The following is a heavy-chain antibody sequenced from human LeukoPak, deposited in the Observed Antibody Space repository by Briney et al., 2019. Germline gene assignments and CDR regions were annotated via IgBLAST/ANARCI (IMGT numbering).Heavy chain of an antibody. CDR1: GGSISSSSYY. J-gene: IGHJ4*02. D-gene: IGHD2-15*01. CDR2: IYYSGST. CDR3: ARGDPNIVVVVAANPFDY. Sequence: KSSETLSLTCTVSGGSISSSSYYWGWIRQPPGKGLEWIGSIYYSGSTYYNPSLKSRVTISVDTSKNQFSLKLSSVTAADTAVYYCARGDPNIVVVVAANPFDYWGQGTLVTVSS. V-gene: IGHV4-39*07.